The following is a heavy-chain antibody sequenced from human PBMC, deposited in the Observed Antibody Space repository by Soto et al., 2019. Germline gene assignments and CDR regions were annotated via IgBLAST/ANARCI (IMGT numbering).Heavy chain of an antibody. J-gene: IGHJ4*02. CDR3: AARPPRFELTLTPIPT. V-gene: IGHV4-4*02. Sequence: QVQLLQSGPGLVKPSGTLSLTCAVSGGSVSSTNWWTWVRQSPGKGLEWIGEIYHSGTATYNPSLRGWDTQTINKAKKQICLKRKLMTTGEKAGDYCAARPPRFELTLTPIPTWGQGTLVAVSS. CDR1: GGSVSSTNW. D-gene: IGHD2-8*01. CDR2: IYHSGTA.